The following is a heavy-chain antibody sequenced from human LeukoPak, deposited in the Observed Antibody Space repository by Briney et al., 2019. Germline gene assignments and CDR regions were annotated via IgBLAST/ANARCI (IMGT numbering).Heavy chain of an antibody. Sequence: ASVKVSCKASEYTFTGYYMHWVRQAPGQGLEWMGWINPNSGGTNYAQKFQGRVTMTRDTSISTAYMELSRLRSDDTAVYYCARGALGYCSGGSCTFYWGQGTLVTVSS. CDR2: INPNSGGT. CDR1: EYTFTGYY. V-gene: IGHV1-2*02. D-gene: IGHD2-15*01. J-gene: IGHJ4*02. CDR3: ARGALGYCSGGSCTFY.